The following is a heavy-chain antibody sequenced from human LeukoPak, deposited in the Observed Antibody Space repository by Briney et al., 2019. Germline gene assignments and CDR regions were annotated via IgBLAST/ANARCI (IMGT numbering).Heavy chain of an antibody. V-gene: IGHV3-7*01. Sequence: GGSLRLSCAASGFTFSSYWMNWVRQAPGKGLEWVANIKQDGSEKFYVDSVKGRFTISRDNAKNSLYLLMNSLRAEDTAVYYCARARRGVRGVIDYWGQGTLVTVSS. J-gene: IGHJ4*02. CDR1: GFTFSSYW. D-gene: IGHD3-10*01. CDR3: ARARRGVRGVIDY. CDR2: IKQDGSEK.